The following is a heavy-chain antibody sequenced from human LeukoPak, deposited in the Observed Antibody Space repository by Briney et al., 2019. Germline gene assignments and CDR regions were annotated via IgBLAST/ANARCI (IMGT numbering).Heavy chain of an antibody. Sequence: QTGGSLRLSCAASGFTFSSYGMNWVRQAPGKGLEWVSYISSSGSTIYYADSVKGRFTISRDNAKNSLYLQMNSLRAEDTAVYYCARGARIAAAAFDYWGQGTLVTVSS. CDR2: ISSSGSTI. CDR3: ARGARIAAAAFDY. CDR1: GFTFSSYG. V-gene: IGHV3-48*03. J-gene: IGHJ4*02. D-gene: IGHD6-13*01.